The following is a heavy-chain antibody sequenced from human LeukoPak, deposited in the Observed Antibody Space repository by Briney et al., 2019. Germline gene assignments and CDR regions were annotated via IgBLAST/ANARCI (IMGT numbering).Heavy chain of an antibody. J-gene: IGHJ4*02. CDR2: IYSDGST. D-gene: IGHD5-12*01. CDR1: GFTVSSNY. V-gene: IGHV3-66*04. CDR3: ARHRWLHQLIDY. Sequence: PGGSLRLSCAASGFTVSSNYMSWVRQAPGKGLEWVSVIYSDGSTYYADSVKGRFTISRDNSKNTLYLQMNSLRAEDTAVYYCARHRWLHQLIDYWGQGTLVTVSS.